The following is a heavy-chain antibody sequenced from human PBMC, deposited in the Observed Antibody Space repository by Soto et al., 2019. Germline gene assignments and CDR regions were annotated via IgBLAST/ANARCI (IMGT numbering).Heavy chain of an antibody. J-gene: IGHJ4*02. CDR1: GGSISSGGYY. CDR3: ARSRSYYFDY. V-gene: IGHV4-31*03. Sequence: SETLSLTCTVSGGSISSGGYYWSWIRQHPGKGLEWIGYIYYSGSTYYNPSLKSRVTISVDTSKNQFSLKLSSVTAADTAVYYCARSRSYYFDYWGQGTLVTVSS. D-gene: IGHD3-10*01. CDR2: IYYSGST.